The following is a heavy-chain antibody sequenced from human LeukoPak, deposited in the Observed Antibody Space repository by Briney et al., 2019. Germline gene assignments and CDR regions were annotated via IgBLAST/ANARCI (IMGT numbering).Heavy chain of an antibody. V-gene: IGHV3-23*01. Sequence: GGSLRLSCAASGFTFSSYDMSWVRQAPGKGLEWVSAIRKSNDTTDYADPVKGRFTISRDNSRNTLYLEMNRLRAEDTAVYYCAKTFLTRTYCGGDCAFDSWGQGTLVTVCS. CDR1: GFTFSSYD. D-gene: IGHD2-21*02. CDR3: AKTFLTRTYCGGDCAFDS. CDR2: IRKSNDTT. J-gene: IGHJ4*02.